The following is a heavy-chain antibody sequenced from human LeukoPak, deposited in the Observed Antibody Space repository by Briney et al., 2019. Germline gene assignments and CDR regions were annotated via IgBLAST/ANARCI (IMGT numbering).Heavy chain of an antibody. Sequence: ASVKVSCKASGYTFTSYGISWVRQAPGQGLEWMGWISAYNGNTNYAQKLQGRVTMTTDTSTSTAYMELSSLRSEDTAVYYCARGPAMVSDYYYYMDVWGKGTTVTVSS. CDR2: ISAYNGNT. J-gene: IGHJ6*03. CDR1: GYTFTSYG. V-gene: IGHV1-18*01. D-gene: IGHD5-18*01. CDR3: ARGPAMVSDYYYYMDV.